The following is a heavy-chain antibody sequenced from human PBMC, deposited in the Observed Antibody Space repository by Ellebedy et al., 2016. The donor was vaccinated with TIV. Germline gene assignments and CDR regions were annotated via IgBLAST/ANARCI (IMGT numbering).Heavy chain of an antibody. CDR2: ITAGGNT. V-gene: IGHV3-23*01. D-gene: IGHD6-13*01. J-gene: IGHJ4*02. CDR1: GFTFTNFA. CDR3: AKTEPYGTTWFGRIF. Sequence: GESLKISCAASGFTFTNFAMTWVRQAPGKGLEWVSAITAGGNTHYADSVKGRFTIARDNSKTTLYLQMTSLRADDTAVYYFAKTEPYGTTWFGRIFWGQGTLVTVSS.